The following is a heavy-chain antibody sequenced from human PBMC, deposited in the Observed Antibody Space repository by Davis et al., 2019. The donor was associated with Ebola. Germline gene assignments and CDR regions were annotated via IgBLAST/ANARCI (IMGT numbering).Heavy chain of an antibody. CDR2: MSSDESDEYDGRDK. CDR3: AKDGQDCSTKNCYPNTLYNWFDS. V-gene: IGHV3-30*18. CDR1: GFTCSKYG. Sequence: PGGSLRLSCAASGFTCSKYGMHWVRQAPGKGLEWVAGMSSDESDEYDGRDKTYADSVQGRFTISRDNSKNTVYLQMSSLSTEDTAMYYCAKDGQDCSTKNCYPNTLYNWFDSWGRGSRVTVSS. D-gene: IGHD2-2*01. J-gene: IGHJ5*01.